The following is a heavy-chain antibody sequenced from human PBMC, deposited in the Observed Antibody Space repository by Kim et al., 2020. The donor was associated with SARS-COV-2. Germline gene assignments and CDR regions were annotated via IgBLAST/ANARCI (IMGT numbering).Heavy chain of an antibody. V-gene: IGHV4-31*03. CDR3: ARDVSTPYYYDSSGYSYSAD. D-gene: IGHD3-22*01. J-gene: IGHJ4*01. CDR2: IYYTGST. CDR1: GGSISSGGYY. Sequence: SETLSLTCTVSGGSISSGGYYWSWIRQHPGKGLEWIGYIYYTGSTYYNPSLKSRVTISVDTSKNQFSLKLSSVTAADTAVYYCARDVSTPYYYDSSGYSYSADCGHVTLVTVSS.